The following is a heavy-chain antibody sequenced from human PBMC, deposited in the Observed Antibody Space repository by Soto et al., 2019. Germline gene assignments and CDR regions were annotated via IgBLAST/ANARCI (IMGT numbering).Heavy chain of an antibody. Sequence: QVQLVQSGAEVKKPGSSVKVSCKASGGTFSSYTISWVRQAPGQGLEWMGRIIPILGIANYAQKFQGRVTITADKSTSPAYMELGSLRSEDTAVYYCARSVGCSGGSCYSGKNWGQGTLVTVSS. CDR1: GGTFSSYT. D-gene: IGHD2-15*01. V-gene: IGHV1-69*02. CDR3: ARSVGCSGGSCYSGKN. CDR2: IIPILGIA. J-gene: IGHJ4*02.